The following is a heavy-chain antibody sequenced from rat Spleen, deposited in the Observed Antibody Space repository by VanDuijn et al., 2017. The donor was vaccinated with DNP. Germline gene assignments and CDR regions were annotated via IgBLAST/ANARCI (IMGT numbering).Heavy chain of an antibody. V-gene: IGHV5-25*01. CDR2: ISPSGGST. J-gene: IGHJ2*01. CDR1: GFTFSDYY. Sequence: EVQLVESGGGLVQPGRSLKLSCAASGFTFSDYYMAWVRQAPTKGLEWVASISPSGGSTYYRDSVKGRFTVSRDNAKSSLYLQMDSLRSEDTATYYCASGFITTVGYWGKGVMVTVSS. CDR3: ASGFITTVGY. D-gene: IGHD1-1*01.